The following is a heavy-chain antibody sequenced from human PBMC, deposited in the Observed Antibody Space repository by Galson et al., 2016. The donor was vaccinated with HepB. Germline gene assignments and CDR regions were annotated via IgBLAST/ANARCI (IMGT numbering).Heavy chain of an antibody. CDR1: GFTFSDYY. Sequence: SLRLSCAASGFTFSDYYLSWVRQAPGLGLEWISSISSFNAIYYGDSVKGRFTLSRDNAENALFLHMNSLRPAVTAVYYCARPLVTRSFYSAFDVWWEGAAVIVSS. CDR3: ARPLVTRSFYSAFDV. J-gene: IGHJ6*01. D-gene: IGHD2-15*01. CDR2: ISSFNAI. V-gene: IGHV3-69-1*01.